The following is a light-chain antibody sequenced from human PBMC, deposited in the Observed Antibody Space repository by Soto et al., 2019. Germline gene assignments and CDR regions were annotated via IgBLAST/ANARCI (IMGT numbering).Light chain of an antibody. CDR1: EDINSY. V-gene: IGKV1-39*01. CDR2: AAS. Sequence: DIQMTQSPSSLSASVEDRVIITCRASEDINSYLNWYQQKPGKAPKMLIYAASSLQSGVPSRFSGSGSETVFTITINNLQPEDSSTYYCQQSYSRLVTFRERIKVEIK. J-gene: IGKJ4*02. CDR3: QQSYSRLVT.